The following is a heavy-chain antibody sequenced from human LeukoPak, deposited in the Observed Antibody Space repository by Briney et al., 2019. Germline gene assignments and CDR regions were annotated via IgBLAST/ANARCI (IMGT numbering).Heavy chain of an antibody. J-gene: IGHJ4*02. Sequence: ASVKVSCKAGGYTFTSYYMHWVRQAPGQGLDWMGWINPNSGDTNYAQKFQGRVTMTSDTSISTAYMELNRLTSDDTAVYHCARAADGYYFDYWGQGTLVTVSS. D-gene: IGHD6-25*01. V-gene: IGHV1-2*02. CDR2: INPNSGDT. CDR1: GYTFTSYY. CDR3: ARAADGYYFDY.